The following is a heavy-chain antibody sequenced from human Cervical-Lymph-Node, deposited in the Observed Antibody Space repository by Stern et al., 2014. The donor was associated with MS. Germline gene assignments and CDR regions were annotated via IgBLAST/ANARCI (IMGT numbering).Heavy chain of an antibody. J-gene: IGHJ2*01. V-gene: IGHV3-64*01. Sequence: EVQLVESGGGLVQPGGSLRLSCAASGFTFSSYAMHWVRPAPGKGLAYVSVISSNGGSTYYANSVKCRFTISRDNSKNTLYLHMGSLRVEDMAVYYCARGVTYCGGDCYGWYFDLWGRGTLVTVSS. CDR3: ARGVTYCGGDCYGWYFDL. CDR1: GFTFSSYA. D-gene: IGHD2-21*02. CDR2: ISSNGGST.